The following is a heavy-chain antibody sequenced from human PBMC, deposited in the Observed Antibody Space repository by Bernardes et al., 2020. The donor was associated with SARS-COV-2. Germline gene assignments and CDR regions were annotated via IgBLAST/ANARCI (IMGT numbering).Heavy chain of an antibody. V-gene: IGHV1-46*01. CDR1: GYTFTSNY. CDR3: VRDLAARGYFEY. CDR2: INPSDGFT. Sequence: SVNVSCKASGYTFTSNYMHWVRQAPGQGLEWMGIINPSDGFTNFAQKFQGRVTMTRDTSTSTVSLEHSSLRSDDTAVYYCVRDLAARGYFEYWGQGTLVTVSS. D-gene: IGHD6-13*01. J-gene: IGHJ4*02.